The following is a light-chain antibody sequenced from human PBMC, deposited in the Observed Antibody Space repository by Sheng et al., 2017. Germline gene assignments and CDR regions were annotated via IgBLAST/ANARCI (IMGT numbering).Light chain of an antibody. CDR1: KLGEKY. CDR2: QDS. J-gene: IGLJ2*01. V-gene: IGLV3-1*01. CDR3: QVWDTTAVV. Sequence: SYELTQPPSVSVSPGQTASITCSGDKLGEKYSSWYQQKAGQSPLLVISQDSKRPSGIPERFSGSNSGNTATLTISGTQTMDEADYYCQVWDTTAVVFGGGTKLTVL.